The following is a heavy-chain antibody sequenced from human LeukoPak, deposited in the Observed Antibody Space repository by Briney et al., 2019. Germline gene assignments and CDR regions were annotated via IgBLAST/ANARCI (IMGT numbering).Heavy chain of an antibody. CDR2: IYPDDSHI. Sequence: GESLKISCQGSEYSFNTNWIAWVRQMPGKGLEYMGIIYPDDSHIRYSPSFQGQVTMSADKSINTAYLHLSNLKASDTARYFCARRSNRGYSHWGQGTLVTVSS. V-gene: IGHV5-51*01. J-gene: IGHJ4*02. CDR3: ARRSNRGYSH. D-gene: IGHD2-15*01. CDR1: EYSFNTNW.